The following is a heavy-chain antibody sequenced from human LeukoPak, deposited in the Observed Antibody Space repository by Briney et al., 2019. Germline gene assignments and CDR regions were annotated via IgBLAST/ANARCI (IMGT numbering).Heavy chain of an antibody. D-gene: IGHD6-13*01. Sequence: GGSLRLSCAASGFTFSTYVMHWVRQAPGKGLDWVAVIWYDASNKYYADSVKGRFTISRDNSKNTLFLQMNSLRDDDTAVYYCVRGVGVSRFNYFDPWGEGTLVIVSS. CDR2: IWYDASNK. J-gene: IGHJ5*02. V-gene: IGHV3-33*08. CDR3: VRGVGVSRFNYFDP. CDR1: GFTFSTYV.